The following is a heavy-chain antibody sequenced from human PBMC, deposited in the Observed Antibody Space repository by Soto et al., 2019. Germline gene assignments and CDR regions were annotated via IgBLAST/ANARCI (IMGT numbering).Heavy chain of an antibody. J-gene: IGHJ5*02. V-gene: IGHV4-30-2*01. CDR1: VVSIISGFYS. CDR3: ARSYGSRTRFGWLAP. D-gene: IGHD3-10*01. Sequence: PSGTLSLTCTFSVVSIISGFYSLSFIRQPPGKGLELIGYIYHSVSTYYNPSLKIRVTISVDRSKNQFSLKLSSVTSAATAVYYCARSYGSRTRFGWLAPWGQGTMVTVSS. CDR2: IYHSVST.